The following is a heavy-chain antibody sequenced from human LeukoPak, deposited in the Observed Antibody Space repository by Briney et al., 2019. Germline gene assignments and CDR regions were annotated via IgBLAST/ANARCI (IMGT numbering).Heavy chain of an antibody. V-gene: IGHV3-9*01. D-gene: IGHD6-19*01. CDR1: GFTFTSYS. Sequence: GGSLRLSCAASGFTFTSYSMSWVRQPPGKGLEWVLGISWNSGSIDYADSVKGQFTISRDNAKNSLYLQMNSLRVEDTAFYYCAKDNRRHYTSGPNPDSLHWGQGALVTVSS. J-gene: IGHJ4*02. CDR3: AKDNRRHYTSGPNPDSLH. CDR2: ISWNSGSI.